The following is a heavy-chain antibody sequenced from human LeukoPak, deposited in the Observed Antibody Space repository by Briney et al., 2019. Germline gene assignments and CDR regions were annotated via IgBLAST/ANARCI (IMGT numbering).Heavy chain of an antibody. CDR1: GFTFSSYA. D-gene: IGHD2-2*01. Sequence: PGGSLRLSCAASGFTFSSYAMSWVRQAPGKGLECVSAISGSGGSTYYGDSVKGRFTISRDNSKNTLYLQKNSLRAEDTAVYYCAKGGVVVIPAASYYFDYWGQGTLVTVSS. J-gene: IGHJ4*02. CDR2: ISGSGGST. V-gene: IGHV3-23*01. CDR3: AKGGVVVIPAASYYFDY.